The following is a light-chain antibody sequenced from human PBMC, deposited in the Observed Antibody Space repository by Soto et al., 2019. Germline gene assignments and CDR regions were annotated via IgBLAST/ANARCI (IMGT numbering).Light chain of an antibody. CDR1: QSVSTK. J-gene: IGKJ3*01. Sequence: EIVMTQSPATLSVSPGERATLSCRASQSVSTKLAWYRHKPGQAPRLLIYGASTRATGIPARFSGSGSGTEFTLTINSLQSEDFTVYYCQQYKNWPHFTFGPWTTVDIK. V-gene: IGKV3-15*01. CDR3: QQYKNWPHFT. CDR2: GAS.